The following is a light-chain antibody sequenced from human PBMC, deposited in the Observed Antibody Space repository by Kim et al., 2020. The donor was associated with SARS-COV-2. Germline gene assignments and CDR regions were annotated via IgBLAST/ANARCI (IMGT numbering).Light chain of an antibody. CDR3: QAWDSSTGYV. CDR1: KLGDKY. CDR2: QDR. J-gene: IGLJ1*01. Sequence: VSPGQPPSTTWSGDKLGDKYACCYQQKPGQSPVLVIYQDRKRPSGIPERFSGSNSGNTATLTISGTQAMDEADYYCQAWDSSTGYVFGTGTKVTVL. V-gene: IGLV3-1*01.